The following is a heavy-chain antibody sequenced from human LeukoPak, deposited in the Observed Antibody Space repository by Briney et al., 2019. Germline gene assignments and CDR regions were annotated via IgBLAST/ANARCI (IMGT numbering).Heavy chain of an antibody. J-gene: IGHJ4*02. V-gene: IGHV1-18*01. D-gene: IGHD7-27*01. CDR3: AREANWDPPTL. CDR2: ISAYNGNT. Sequence: GASVKVSCKASGGTFSSYAISWVRQAPGQGLEWMGWISAYNGNTNYAQKLQGRVTMTTDTSTSTAYMELRSLRSVDTAVYYCAREANWDPPTLWGQGTLVTVSS. CDR1: GGTFSSYA.